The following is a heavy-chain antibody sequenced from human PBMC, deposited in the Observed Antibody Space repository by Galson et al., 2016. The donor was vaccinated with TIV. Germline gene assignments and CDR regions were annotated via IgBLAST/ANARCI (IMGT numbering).Heavy chain of an antibody. V-gene: IGHV3-21*06. Sequence: SLRLSCATSGFTFRNYSMNWVRQAPGKGLEWVSLISMTAYHIYYADSVKGRFTISRDNAKNALYPYMSSLRDEDTAVYYCARDSGKWGFDWGQGTMVTVSS. CDR3: ARDSGKWGFD. J-gene: IGHJ4*02. D-gene: IGHD7-27*01. CDR1: GFTFRNYS. CDR2: ISMTAYHI.